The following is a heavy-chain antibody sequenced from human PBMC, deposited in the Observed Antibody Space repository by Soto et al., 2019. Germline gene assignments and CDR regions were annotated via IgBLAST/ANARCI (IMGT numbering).Heavy chain of an antibody. J-gene: IGHJ3*02. Sequence: EVQLVESGGGLVQPGGSLRLSCAVSGFTFSDYWMSWVRQAPGKGLEWVANIKQDGNEKYYVDSVKGRFTISRDNAKNPLYLENNALRAEDTAVYYCARGLGSGGWHSPWNAFDIWGQGTMVTVSS. D-gene: IGHD6-19*01. CDR3: ARGLGSGGWHSPWNAFDI. CDR1: GFTFSDYW. CDR2: IKQDGNEK. V-gene: IGHV3-7*01.